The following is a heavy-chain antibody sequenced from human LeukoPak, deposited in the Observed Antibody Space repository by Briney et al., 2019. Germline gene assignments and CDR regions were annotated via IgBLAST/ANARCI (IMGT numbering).Heavy chain of an antibody. CDR2: ISAYNGNT. J-gene: IGHJ6*02. D-gene: IGHD2-15*01. CDR3: ARGLPLYCSGGSCYGGWGNYYYYGMDV. CDR1: GYTFTSYG. Sequence: GASVKVSCKASGYTFTSYGISWVRQAPGQGLEWMGWISAYNGNTNYAQKLQGRATMTTDTSTSTAYMELRSLRSDDMAVYYCARGLPLYCSGGSCYGGWGNYYYYGMDVWGQGTTVTVSS. V-gene: IGHV1-18*03.